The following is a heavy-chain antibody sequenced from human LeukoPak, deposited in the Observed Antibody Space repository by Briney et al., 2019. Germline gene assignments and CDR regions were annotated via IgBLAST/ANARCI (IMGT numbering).Heavy chain of an antibody. CDR1: GFIFSSYG. J-gene: IGHJ3*02. D-gene: IGHD6-19*01. Sequence: PGGSLRLSCAASGFIFSSYGMHWVRQAPGKGLEWVAVIWYDGSNKYYADSVKGRFTISRDNSKNTLYLQMNSLRAKDTAVYYCARDSSSGWFDAFDIWGQGTTVTVSS. CDR2: IWYDGSNK. CDR3: ARDSSSGWFDAFDI. V-gene: IGHV3-33*01.